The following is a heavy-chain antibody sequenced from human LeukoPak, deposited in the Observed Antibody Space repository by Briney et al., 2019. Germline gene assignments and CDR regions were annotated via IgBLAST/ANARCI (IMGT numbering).Heavy chain of an antibody. V-gene: IGHV3-11*06. J-gene: IGHJ4*02. CDR1: GFTFSTYV. CDR2: ISSSSSYT. Sequence: GGSLRLSCAVSGFTFSTYVMSWIRQAPGKGLEWVSYISSSSSYTNYADSVKGRFTISRDNAKNSLYLQMNSLRAEDTAVYYCARVSGSSWYAIDYWGQGTLVTVSS. D-gene: IGHD6-13*01. CDR3: ARVSGSSWYAIDY.